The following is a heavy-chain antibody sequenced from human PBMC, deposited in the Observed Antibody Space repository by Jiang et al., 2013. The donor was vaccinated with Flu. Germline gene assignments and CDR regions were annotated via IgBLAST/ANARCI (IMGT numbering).Heavy chain of an antibody. D-gene: IGHD2-8*02. J-gene: IGHJ5*02. Sequence: GAEVKKPGSSVKVSCKASGGTFSSYAISWVRQAPGQGLEWMGGIIPIFGTANYAQKFQGRVTITADESTSTAYMELSSLRSEDTAVYYCARSHCTGGVCAIGWFDPWGQGTLVTVSS. V-gene: IGHV1-69*01. CDR3: ARSHCTGGVCAIGWFDP. CDR1: GGTFSSYA. CDR2: IIPIFGTA.